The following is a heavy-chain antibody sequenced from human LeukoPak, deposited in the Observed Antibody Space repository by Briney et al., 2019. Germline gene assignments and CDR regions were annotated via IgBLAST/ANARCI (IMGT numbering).Heavy chain of an antibody. V-gene: IGHV4-59*08. CDR2: IYYSGST. CDR3: ARRYYFYYGMDV. CDR1: GGSISSYY. J-gene: IGHJ6*02. Sequence: PSETLSLTCTVSGGSISSYYWSWIRQPPGKGLGWIGYIYYSGSTNYNPSLKSRVTISVDTSKNQFSLKLSSVTAADTAVYYCARRYYFYYGMDVWGQGTTVTVSS.